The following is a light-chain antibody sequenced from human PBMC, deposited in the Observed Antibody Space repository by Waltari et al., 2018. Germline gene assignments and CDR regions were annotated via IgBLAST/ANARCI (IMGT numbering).Light chain of an antibody. CDR1: QSINNN. CDR2: DAS. J-gene: IGKJ2*01. CDR3: QQRSSWPLYT. Sequence: EVVLTQSPATLSLSPGERATLPCRASQSINNNLAWYQQNPGQAPRLLMFDASKRATGIPARFGGSGSGTDFTLTISSLEPEDFAVYYCQQRSSWPLYTFGPGTKLEIK. V-gene: IGKV3-11*01.